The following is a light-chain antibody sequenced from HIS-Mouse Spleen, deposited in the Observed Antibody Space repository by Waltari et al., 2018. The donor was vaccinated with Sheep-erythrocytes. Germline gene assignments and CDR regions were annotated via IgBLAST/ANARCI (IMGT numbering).Light chain of an antibody. CDR1: SSDVGSYNL. J-gene: IGLJ3*02. V-gene: IGLV2-23*01. Sequence: QSALTQPASVSGSPGQSITISCTGTSSDVGSYNLVSWYQQHPGKAPKLRMYEGSKRPSGVSKRLSGSKSGNTASLTSSGLQAEDEADYYCCSYAGSSTPWVFGGGTKLTVL. CDR3: CSYAGSSTPWV. CDR2: EGS.